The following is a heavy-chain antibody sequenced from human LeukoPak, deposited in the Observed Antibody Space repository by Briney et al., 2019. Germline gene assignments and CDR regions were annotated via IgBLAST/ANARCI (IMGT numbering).Heavy chain of an antibody. CDR3: ARGARKGDDYGGFFDY. CDR2: ISWDGGRT. D-gene: IGHD4-23*01. J-gene: IGHJ4*02. V-gene: IGHV3-43D*03. Sequence: PGGSLRLSCAASGFTFDDYAMHWVRQAPGKGLEWVSLISWDGGRTYYADSVRGRFTISRDNSKNTLYLQMNSLRAEDTAVYYCARGARKGDDYGGFFDYWGQGTLVTVSS. CDR1: GFTFDDYA.